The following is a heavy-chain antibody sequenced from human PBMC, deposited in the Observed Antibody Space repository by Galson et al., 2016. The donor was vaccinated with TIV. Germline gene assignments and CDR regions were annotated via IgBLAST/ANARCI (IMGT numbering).Heavy chain of an antibody. D-gene: IGHD3-9*01. Sequence: SVKVSCKASGGTFSSDAISWVRQAPGQGLEWMGGIIPMFKIADYAQKFQGRVTISADEFPSAAYMELSSLRFEDTAVYYCARARGYYFENAFHILGQGTMVTVSS. V-gene: IGHV1-69*13. CDR3: ARARGYYFENAFHI. J-gene: IGHJ3*02. CDR1: GGTFSSDA. CDR2: IIPMFKIA.